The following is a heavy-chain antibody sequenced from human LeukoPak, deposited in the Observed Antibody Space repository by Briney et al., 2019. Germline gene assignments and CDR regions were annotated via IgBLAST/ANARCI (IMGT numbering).Heavy chain of an antibody. CDR2: ISSSGSTI. V-gene: IGHV3-11*04. J-gene: IGHJ6*02. CDR3: ARSPGGLPSKTTYYYYGMDV. D-gene: IGHD1-26*01. Sequence: GGSLRLSCAASGFTFSDYYMSWIRQAPGKGLEWVSYISSSGSTIYYANSVKGRFTISRDNSKNTLYLQMGSLRAEDMAVYYCARSPGGLPSKTTYYYYGMDVWGQGTTVTVSS. CDR1: GFTFSDYY.